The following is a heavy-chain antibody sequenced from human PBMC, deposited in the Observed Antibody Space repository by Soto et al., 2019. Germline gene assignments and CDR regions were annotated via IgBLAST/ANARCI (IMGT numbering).Heavy chain of an antibody. V-gene: IGHV1-58*01. J-gene: IGHJ4*02. CDR3: AADATAWQQMVPSDY. Sequence: ASVKVSCKASEFTFTSSAFQWVRQARGQRLEWIGWIAVGSGYTNYAQRFQDRVTLTRDMSTATTYMELSRLTSEDTAIYYCAADATAWQQMVPSDYWGQGTLVTAPQ. CDR2: IAVGSGYT. CDR1: EFTFTSSA. D-gene: IGHD2-8*01.